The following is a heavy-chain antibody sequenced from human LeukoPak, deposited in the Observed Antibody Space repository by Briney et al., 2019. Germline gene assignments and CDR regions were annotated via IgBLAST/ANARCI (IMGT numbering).Heavy chain of an antibody. D-gene: IGHD3-22*01. V-gene: IGHV1-46*03. CDR3: TRGLGSGGYYI. CDR2: INPSGGRT. CDR1: GYRFTSYY. J-gene: IGHJ4*02. Sequence: ASVKVSCKASGYRFTSYYIHWVRQAPGQGLEWMGIINPSGGRTTYAQKFQGRVTMTRDTSTSTLYMELSSLRSDDTAVYYCTRGLGSGGYYIWGQGTLVTVSS.